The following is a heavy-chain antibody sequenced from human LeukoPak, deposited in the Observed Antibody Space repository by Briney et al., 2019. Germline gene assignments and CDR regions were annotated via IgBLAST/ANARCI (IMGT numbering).Heavy chain of an antibody. CDR2: ISAYNGNT. CDR3: ARDWPRVAGKGVDY. V-gene: IGHV1-18*01. CDR1: GYTFTSYG. Sequence: ASVKVSCKASGYTFTSYGISWVRQAPGQGLEWMGWISAYNGNTNYAQKLQGRVTMTSDTSTSTAYMELRSLRSDDTAVYYCARDWPRVAGKGVDYWGQGTLVTVSS. D-gene: IGHD6-19*01. J-gene: IGHJ4*02.